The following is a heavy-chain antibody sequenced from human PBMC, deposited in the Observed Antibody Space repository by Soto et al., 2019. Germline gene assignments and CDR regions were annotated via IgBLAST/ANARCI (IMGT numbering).Heavy chain of an antibody. J-gene: IGHJ4*02. CDR1: GFTFSSYG. D-gene: IGHD2-21*02. CDR2: IWYDGSNK. Sequence: QVQLVESGGGVVQPGRSLRLSCAASGFTFSSYGMHWVRQAPGKGLEWVAVIWYDGSNKYYADSVKGRFTISRDNSKNTLYLQMNSLSAEDTAVYYCARAGYGGNSYYFDYWGQGTLVTVSS. V-gene: IGHV3-33*01. CDR3: ARAGYGGNSYYFDY.